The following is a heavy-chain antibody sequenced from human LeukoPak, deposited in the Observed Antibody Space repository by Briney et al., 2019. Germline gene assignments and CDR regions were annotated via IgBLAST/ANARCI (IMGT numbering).Heavy chain of an antibody. V-gene: IGHV4-39*07. J-gene: IGHJ3*02. CDR1: GDSISSSSYY. CDR3: ARGVTLYGDYEFAFDI. CDR2: IYYSGST. D-gene: IGHD4-17*01. Sequence: PSETLSLTCTVSGDSISSSSYYWGWIRQPPGKGLEWIGNIYYSGSTNYNPSLKSRVTISVDTSKNQFSLKLSSVTAADTAVYYCARGVTLYGDYEFAFDIWGQGTMVTVSS.